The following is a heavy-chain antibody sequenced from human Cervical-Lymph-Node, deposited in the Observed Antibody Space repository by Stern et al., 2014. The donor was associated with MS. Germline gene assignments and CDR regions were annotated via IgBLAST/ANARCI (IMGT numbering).Heavy chain of an antibody. CDR1: GGSTTSYY. Sequence: VQLVESGPGLVKPSETLSLTCTVSGGSTTSYYWTWIRQPPGKGLEFIGYVYDGGSTNYNPSLESRVTISLDTSKTQFYLKLTYVTAADTAVYFCARRMAGTTGWFDPWGQGTLVTVSS. CDR2: VYDGGST. CDR3: ARRMAGTTGWFDP. D-gene: IGHD1-1*01. V-gene: IGHV4-59*08. J-gene: IGHJ5*02.